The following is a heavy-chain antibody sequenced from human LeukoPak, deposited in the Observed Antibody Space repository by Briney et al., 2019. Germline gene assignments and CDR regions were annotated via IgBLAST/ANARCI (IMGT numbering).Heavy chain of an antibody. V-gene: IGHV3-53*01. CDR2: ISSSGRK. D-gene: IGHD7-27*01. CDR3: AKGWGDY. Sequence: GGSLRLSCAVSGFTVSNNYMSWVRQAPGKGLEWVSIISSSGRKQYADSVKGRFTISRDNSKNTLYLQMNSLRAEDTAVYYCAKGWGDYWGQGTQVTVSS. CDR1: GFTVSNNY. J-gene: IGHJ4*02.